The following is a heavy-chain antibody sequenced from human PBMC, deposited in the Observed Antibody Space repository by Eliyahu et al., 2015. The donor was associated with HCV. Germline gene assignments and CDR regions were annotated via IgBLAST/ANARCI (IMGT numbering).Heavy chain of an antibody. CDR2: IKSKSDGGTR. Sequence: EVQLVESGGGLVKPGGSLRLSCAASGFTFSDPWMAWVRQAPGKGLEWVGRIKSKSDGGTRDYAAPVKGRFTISRDDSKDTLYLEMNSLKSEDTAMYYCTIQKVGVGAFDIRGQGTMVTVFS. CDR3: TIQKVGVGAFDI. J-gene: IGHJ3*02. V-gene: IGHV3-15*05. CDR1: GFTFSDPW. D-gene: IGHD2-15*01.